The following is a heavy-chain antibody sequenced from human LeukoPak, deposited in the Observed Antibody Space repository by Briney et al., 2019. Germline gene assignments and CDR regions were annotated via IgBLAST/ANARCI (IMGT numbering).Heavy chain of an antibody. CDR2: MNPNSGNT. J-gene: IGHJ6*03. V-gene: IGHV1-8*01. Sequence: GASVKVSCKASGYTFTSYDINWVRQATGQGLEWMGWMNPNSGNTGYAQKFQGRVTMTRNTSISTAYMGLSSLRSEDTAVYYCASVDTAGYYYYYYYMDVWGKGTTVTVSS. CDR3: ASVDTAGYYYYYYYMDV. D-gene: IGHD5-18*01. CDR1: GYTFTSYD.